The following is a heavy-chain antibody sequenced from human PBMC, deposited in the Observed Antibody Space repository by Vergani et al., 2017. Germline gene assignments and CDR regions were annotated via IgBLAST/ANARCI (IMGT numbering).Heavy chain of an antibody. V-gene: IGHV1-46*03. CDR1: GYTFSNYY. Sequence: QVQVVQSGAEVKKSGASVKVSCKTSGYTFSNYYMHWVRPAPGQGLELMGIINPSGGHTNYAEKFQGRVTMTRDTSTSTVYMVLSSLRSEDTAIYYCARGEYGILTGYRYWGQGTLVTVSA. J-gene: IGHJ4*02. D-gene: IGHD3-9*01. CDR2: INPSGGHT. CDR3: ARGEYGILTGYRY.